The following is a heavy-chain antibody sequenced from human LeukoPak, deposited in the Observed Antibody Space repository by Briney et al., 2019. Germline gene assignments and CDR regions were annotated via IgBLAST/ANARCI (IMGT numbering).Heavy chain of an antibody. CDR3: AGDEGWTFDI. CDR2: IKQDGSVI. Sequence: GGSLRLPCAASGFSFSTHWMSWFRQAPGKGLEWVALIKQDGSVIHYVDSVKGRFTISRDNAKNSLSLQMNSLRANDTAVYYCAGDEGWTFDIWGQGTKVTVSS. D-gene: IGHD5-24*01. J-gene: IGHJ3*02. V-gene: IGHV3-7*01. CDR1: GFSFSTHW.